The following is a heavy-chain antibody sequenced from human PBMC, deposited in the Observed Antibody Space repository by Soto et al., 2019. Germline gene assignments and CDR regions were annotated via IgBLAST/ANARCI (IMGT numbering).Heavy chain of an antibody. J-gene: IGHJ4*02. CDR1: GYTFNNYY. Sequence: QVQMVQSGAEVKKPGASIKVSCKSSGYTFNNYYIHWVRQAPGQGLEWVGIINPNGYTSTLSQKFQGRLTVTSDPSTSTVYMELGSLTSEDTAMYYCARDLHGAFTTMIYWGQGTLVTVSS. D-gene: IGHD3-22*01. CDR3: ARDLHGAFTTMIY. V-gene: IGHV1-46*02. CDR2: INPNGYTS.